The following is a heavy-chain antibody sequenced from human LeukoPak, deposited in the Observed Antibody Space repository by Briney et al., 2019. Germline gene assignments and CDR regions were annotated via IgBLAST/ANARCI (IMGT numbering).Heavy chain of an antibody. J-gene: IGHJ4*02. Sequence: SETLSLTCTVSGGSISSYYWSWIRQPAGKGLEWIGRIYTSGSTNYNPSLKSRATMSVDTSKNQFSLKLSSVTAADTAVYYCARDRRNYDYVWGSYRYFDYWGQGTLVTVSS. D-gene: IGHD3-16*02. CDR2: IYTSGST. CDR1: GGSISSYY. V-gene: IGHV4-4*07. CDR3: ARDRRNYDYVWGSYRYFDY.